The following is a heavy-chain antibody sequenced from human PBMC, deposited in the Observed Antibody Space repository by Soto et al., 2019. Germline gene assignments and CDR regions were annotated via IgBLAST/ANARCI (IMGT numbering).Heavy chain of an antibody. Sequence: EVQLVESGGGLVKPGGSLRLSCAASGFTFSSYSMNWVRQAPGKGLEWVSSISSSSSYIYYADSVKGRFTISRDNAKNSLYLQMNSLRAEDTAVYYCARGIAVARTRYAGYYFDYWGQGTLVTVSS. J-gene: IGHJ4*02. D-gene: IGHD6-19*01. V-gene: IGHV3-21*01. CDR3: ARGIAVARTRYAGYYFDY. CDR1: GFTFSSYS. CDR2: ISSSSSYI.